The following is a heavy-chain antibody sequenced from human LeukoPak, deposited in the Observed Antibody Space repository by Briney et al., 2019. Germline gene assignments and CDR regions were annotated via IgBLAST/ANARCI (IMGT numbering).Heavy chain of an antibody. V-gene: IGHV3-30*03. Sequence: GGSLRLSCAASGFTVSSNYMSWVRQAPGKGLEWVAVISYDGSNKYYADSVKGRFTISRDNSKNTLYLQMNSLRAEDTAVYYCARDLWFGEFDAFDIWGQGTMVTVSS. J-gene: IGHJ3*02. CDR3: ARDLWFGEFDAFDI. D-gene: IGHD3-10*01. CDR1: GFTVSSNY. CDR2: ISYDGSNK.